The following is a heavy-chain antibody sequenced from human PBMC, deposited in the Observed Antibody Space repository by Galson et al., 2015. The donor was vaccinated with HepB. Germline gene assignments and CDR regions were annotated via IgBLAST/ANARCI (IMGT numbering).Heavy chain of an antibody. J-gene: IGHJ5*02. D-gene: IGHD5-18*01. CDR3: ASTRPAGPRPHERGYSYGVWFDP. CDR2: IDPSDSYT. Sequence: QSGAEVKKPGESLRISCKGSGYSFTSYWISWVRQMPGKGLEWMGRIDPSDSYTNYSPSFQGHVTISADKSISTAYLQWSSLKASDTAMYYCASTRPAGPRPHERGYSYGVWFDPRGQGTLVTVSS. CDR1: GYSFTSYW. V-gene: IGHV5-10-1*01.